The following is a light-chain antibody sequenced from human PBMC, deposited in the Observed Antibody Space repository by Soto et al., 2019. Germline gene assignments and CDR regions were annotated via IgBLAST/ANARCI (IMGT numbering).Light chain of an antibody. CDR1: QSVSSY. J-gene: IGKJ4*01. V-gene: IGKV3-11*01. CDR2: DAS. CDR3: QQRSNWPLT. Sequence: EIVLTQSPATLSLSPGERATLSCRASQSVSSYLAWYQQKPGQAPRLLIYDASNRATGIPARFSGSGSGTDFTLTISSLEPEDFAVXXCQQRSNWPLTFGGGTKVEIK.